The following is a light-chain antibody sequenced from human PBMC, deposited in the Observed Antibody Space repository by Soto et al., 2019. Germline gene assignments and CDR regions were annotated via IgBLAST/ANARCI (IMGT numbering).Light chain of an antibody. V-gene: IGLV2-8*01. Sequence: QSALTQSPSASGSPGQSVTISCTGTSNDVGGYNYVSWYQQHPGKAPKLIISEVNKRPSGVPDRFSGSKSGNTASLIVSGLQAEDEADYYCSSYAGSNNLVIFGGGTKLTVL. CDR2: EVN. CDR3: SSYAGSNNLVI. J-gene: IGLJ2*01. CDR1: SNDVGGYNY.